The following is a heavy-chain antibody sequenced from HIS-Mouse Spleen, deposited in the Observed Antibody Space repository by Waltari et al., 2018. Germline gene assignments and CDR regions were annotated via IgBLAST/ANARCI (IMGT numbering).Heavy chain of an antibody. Sequence: QVQLVQSGAEVKKPGASVKVSCKASGYTFTSYGISWVRQAPGQGPEWMGWISAYNGNTNNAQKLQGRVTMTTDTSTSTAYMELRSLRSDDTAVYYCARANYLSGSYLNWFDPWGQGTLVTVSS. V-gene: IGHV1-18*01. CDR1: GYTFTSYG. CDR3: ARANYLSGSYLNWFDP. D-gene: IGHD1-26*01. CDR2: ISAYNGNT. J-gene: IGHJ5*02.